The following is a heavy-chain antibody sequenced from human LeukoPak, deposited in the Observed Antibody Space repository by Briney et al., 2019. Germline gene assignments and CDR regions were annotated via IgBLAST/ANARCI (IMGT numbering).Heavy chain of an antibody. CDR1: GFTFSSYA. J-gene: IGHJ4*02. CDR2: ISGSGGST. D-gene: IGHD7-27*01. Sequence: GGSLGLSCAASGFTFSSYAMSWVRQAPGKGLEWVSAISGSGGSTYYADSVKGRFTISRDNSKNTLYLQMNSLRAEDTAVYYCAKDPWGTGDVYWGQGTLVTVSS. V-gene: IGHV3-23*01. CDR3: AKDPWGTGDVY.